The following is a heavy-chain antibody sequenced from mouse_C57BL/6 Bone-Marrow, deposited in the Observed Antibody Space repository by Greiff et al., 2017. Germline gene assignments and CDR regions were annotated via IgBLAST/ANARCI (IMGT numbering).Heavy chain of an antibody. V-gene: IGHV5-6*01. CDR3: GRQYYGSGTWFAY. D-gene: IGHD1-1*01. CDR2: ISSGGSYT. J-gene: IGHJ3*01. CDR1: GFTFSSYG. Sequence: EVQVVESGGDLVKPGGSLKLSCAASGFTFSSYGMSWVRQTPDKRLEWVATISSGGSYTYYPDSVKGRFTISRDNAKNTLYLQMSSLKSEDTAMYYCGRQYYGSGTWFAYWGQGTLVTVSA.